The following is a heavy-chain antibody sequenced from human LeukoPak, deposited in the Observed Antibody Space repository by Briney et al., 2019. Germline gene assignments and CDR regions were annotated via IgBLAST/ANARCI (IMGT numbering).Heavy chain of an antibody. CDR1: GYTLTELS. CDR3: ARLWVGYSSSLNWFDP. J-gene: IGHJ5*02. V-gene: IGHV1-24*01. CDR2: FDPEDGET. Sequence: ASVKVSCKVSGYTLTELSMHWVRQAPGKGLEWMGGFDPEDGETIYAQKFQGRVTITRDTSASTAYMELSSLRSEDTAVYYCARLWVGYSSSLNWFDPWGQGTLVTVSS. D-gene: IGHD6-13*01.